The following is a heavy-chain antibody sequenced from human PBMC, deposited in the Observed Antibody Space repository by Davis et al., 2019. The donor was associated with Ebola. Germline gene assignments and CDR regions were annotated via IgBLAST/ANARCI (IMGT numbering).Heavy chain of an antibody. CDR2: ISSRSYYI. V-gene: IGHV3-21*01. CDR1: GFTFSSYT. CDR3: ARNGLRYDY. J-gene: IGHJ4*02. D-gene: IGHD4-17*01. Sequence: GGSLRLSCAASGFTFSSYTMNWVRQAPGKGLEWVSSISSRSYYIYYADSLKGRFTISRDNAKNSLYLQMNSLRVEDTAVYYCARNGLRYDYWGQGTLVTVSS.